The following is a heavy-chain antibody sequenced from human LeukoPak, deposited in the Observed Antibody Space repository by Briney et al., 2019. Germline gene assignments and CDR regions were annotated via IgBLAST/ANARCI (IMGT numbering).Heavy chain of an antibody. Sequence: GGSLRLSCAASGFTFSSYGMHWVRQAPGKGLEWVAFIRYDGSNKYYADSVKGRFTISRDNSKNTLYLQMNSLRAEDTAVYYCAKVEYYYGSGSYGYFDCWGQGTLVTVSS. J-gene: IGHJ4*02. D-gene: IGHD3-10*01. CDR2: IRYDGSNK. CDR3: AKVEYYYGSGSYGYFDC. V-gene: IGHV3-30*02. CDR1: GFTFSSYG.